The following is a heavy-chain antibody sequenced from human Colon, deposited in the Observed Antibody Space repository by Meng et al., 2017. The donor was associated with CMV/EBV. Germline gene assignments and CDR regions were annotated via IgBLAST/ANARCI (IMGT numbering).Heavy chain of an antibody. CDR1: GFTFSSYS. V-gene: IGHV3-48*04. J-gene: IGHJ4*02. Sequence: GRSLRLSCAASGFTFSSYSMNWVRQAPGKGLEWVSYISSSSSSMYYADSVQGRFTISRDNAKNSLYLEMNSLRAEDTAVYYCARESQGLVPTTYSDYWGQGTLVTVSS. CDR3: ARESQGLVPTTYSDY. CDR2: ISSSSSSM. D-gene: IGHD6-19*01.